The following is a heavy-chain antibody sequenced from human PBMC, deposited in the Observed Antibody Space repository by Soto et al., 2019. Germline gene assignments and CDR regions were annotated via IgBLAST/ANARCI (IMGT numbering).Heavy chain of an antibody. CDR1: GDSISSSSYY. V-gene: IGHV4-39*01. J-gene: IGHJ3*02. D-gene: IGHD1-20*01. CDR2: IYYSGST. Sequence: QLQLQESGPGLVKPSETLSLNCTVSGDSISSSSYYWGWIRQPPGKGLEWFGSIYYSGSTYYNPSLKSRVTISVDTSKNQFSLRRRSVTAADTAVYYCARHRIIGTIDAFDIWGQGTMVAVSS. CDR3: ARHRIIGTIDAFDI.